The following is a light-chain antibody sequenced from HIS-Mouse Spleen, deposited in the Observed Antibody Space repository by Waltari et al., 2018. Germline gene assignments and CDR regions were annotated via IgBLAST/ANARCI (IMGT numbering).Light chain of an antibody. J-gene: IGKJ3*01. Sequence: VLTQSRATLPLTRGERATLSCRDKQSVSSSLAWYQQKPGQAPRLLIYAASNRATGIPARFSGSGSGTDFTLTSSSLETEDFAVYYCQQRSNWPPITFSAGTKVDIK. CDR1: QSVSSS. CDR3: QQRSNWPPIT. CDR2: AAS. V-gene: IGKV3-11*01.